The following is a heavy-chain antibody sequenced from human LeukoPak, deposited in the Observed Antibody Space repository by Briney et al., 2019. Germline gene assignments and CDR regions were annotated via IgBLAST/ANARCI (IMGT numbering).Heavy chain of an antibody. CDR1: GGSISSYY. D-gene: IGHD3-10*01. J-gene: IGHJ3*02. CDR2: IYYSGST. CDR3: ARKSGDSGSDAFEI. Sequence: SETLSLACTVSGGSISSYYWSWIRQPPGKGLEWIGYIYYSGSTNYNPSLKSRVTISVDTSKNQSSLKLRSVTAADTAVYYCARKSGDSGSDAFEIWGQGTMITVSS. V-gene: IGHV4-59*08.